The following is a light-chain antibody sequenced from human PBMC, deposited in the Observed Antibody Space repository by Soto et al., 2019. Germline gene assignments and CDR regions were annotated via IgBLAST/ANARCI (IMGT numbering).Light chain of an antibody. Sequence: EIVMTQSPATLSVSPGERATLSCRASQSVSSNLAWYQQKPGQAPRLLIYAASTRATGIPARFSGSGSGTEFTLTISSLQSEDFAVYYCQQYNNWPVFGQ. J-gene: IGKJ1*01. CDR2: AAS. CDR3: QQYNNWPV. CDR1: QSVSSN. V-gene: IGKV3-15*01.